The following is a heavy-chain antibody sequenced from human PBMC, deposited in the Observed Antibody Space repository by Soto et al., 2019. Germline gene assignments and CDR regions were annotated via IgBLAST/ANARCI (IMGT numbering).Heavy chain of an antibody. Sequence: EVQLLQSGGGVVQPGGSLRLSCAASDSTIRRYAMSWVRQAPGKGLEWVSGITGNSARISYADSVKGRFSISRDNSKNTLYLQMDTLRAEDTAVYYCAKNGDFDYDAFDVWGQGTVVTVSS. CDR1: DSTIRRYA. CDR3: AKNGDFDYDAFDV. D-gene: IGHD3-16*01. CDR2: ITGNSARI. V-gene: IGHV3-23*01. J-gene: IGHJ3*01.